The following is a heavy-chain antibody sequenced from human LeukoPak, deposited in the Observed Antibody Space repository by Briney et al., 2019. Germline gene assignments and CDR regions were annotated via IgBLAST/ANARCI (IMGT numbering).Heavy chain of an antibody. D-gene: IGHD2-15*01. CDR1: GFTFSSYW. J-gene: IGHJ6*03. Sequence: GGSLRLSCAASGFTFSSYWMSWVRQAPGKGLEWVANIKQDGSEKYYVDSVKGRFTISRDNSKNTLYLQMSSLRAEDTAVYYCAKATSSAMPGYYYYMDVWGKGTTVTVSS. CDR2: IKQDGSEK. V-gene: IGHV3-7*03. CDR3: AKATSSAMPGYYYYMDV.